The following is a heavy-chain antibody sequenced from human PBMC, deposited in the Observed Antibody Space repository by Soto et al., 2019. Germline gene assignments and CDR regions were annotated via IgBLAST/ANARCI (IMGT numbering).Heavy chain of an antibody. J-gene: IGHJ4*02. CDR1: GYTFTSYD. V-gene: IGHV1-8*01. Sequence: ASVKVSCKASGYTFTSYDINWVRQATGQGLEWMGWMNPNSGNTGYAQKFQGRVTMTRNTSISTAYMELSSLRSEDTAVYYCARTDLPAAGPTDYWGQGTLVTVSS. CDR2: MNPNSGNT. CDR3: ARTDLPAAGPTDY. D-gene: IGHD6-13*01.